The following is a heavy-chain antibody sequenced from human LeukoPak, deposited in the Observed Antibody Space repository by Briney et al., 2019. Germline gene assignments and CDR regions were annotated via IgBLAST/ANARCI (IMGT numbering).Heavy chain of an antibody. CDR2: IYYSGST. D-gene: IGHD3-10*01. Sequence: SETLSLTCAVYGGSFSGYYWSWIRQPPGKGLVWIGYIYYSGSTYYNPSLKSRVTISVDTSKNQFSLKLSSVTAADTAVYYCARAYYYGSGRWFDPWGQGTLVTVSS. V-gene: IGHV4-34*09. CDR1: GGSFSGYY. CDR3: ARAYYYGSGRWFDP. J-gene: IGHJ5*02.